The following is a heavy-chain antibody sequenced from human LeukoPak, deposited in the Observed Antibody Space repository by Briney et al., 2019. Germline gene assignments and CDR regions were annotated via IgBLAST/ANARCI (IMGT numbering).Heavy chain of an antibody. Sequence: GGSLRLSCAASGFTFSTYSMNWVRQAPGRGLEWLSYIRSSGTTTYYADSVKGRFTISRDNAKNLLFLQMNSLRAEDTAVYYCARMNYVSTGWGAPFDYWGQGTPITVSS. CDR3: ARMNYVSTGWGAPFDY. V-gene: IGHV3-48*04. D-gene: IGHD1-7*01. CDR2: IRSSGTTT. J-gene: IGHJ4*02. CDR1: GFTFSTYS.